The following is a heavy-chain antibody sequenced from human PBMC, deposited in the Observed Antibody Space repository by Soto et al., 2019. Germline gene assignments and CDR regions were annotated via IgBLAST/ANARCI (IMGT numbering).Heavy chain of an antibody. V-gene: IGHV3-23*01. Sequence: QLLESGGGLVQPGGSLRLSCAASGFTFSIYSMNWVRQAPGKGLEGVSLISGSGGSTHYADSVEGRFTISRDNSKNSLYLEMDSMRAEDTAVYYCAKVVKYDVLTGYYKGPDYYGMDVWGQGTTVTVSS. D-gene: IGHD3-9*01. J-gene: IGHJ6*02. CDR2: ISGSGGST. CDR1: GFTFSIYS. CDR3: AKVVKYDVLTGYYKGPDYYGMDV.